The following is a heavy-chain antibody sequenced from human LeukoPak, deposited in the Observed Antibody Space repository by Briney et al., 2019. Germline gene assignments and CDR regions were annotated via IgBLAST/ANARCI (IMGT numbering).Heavy chain of an antibody. D-gene: IGHD3-16*02. CDR2: INHSGST. J-gene: IGHJ4*02. V-gene: IGHV4-34*01. CDR1: GGSFSGYY. Sequence: PSETLSLTCAVYGGSFSGYYWSWIRQPPGKGLECIGEINHSGSTNYNPSLKSRVTISVDTSKNQFSLKLSSVTAADTAVYYCARKRIMITFGGVIGLYFDYWGQGTLVTVSS. CDR3: ARKRIMITFGGVIGLYFDY.